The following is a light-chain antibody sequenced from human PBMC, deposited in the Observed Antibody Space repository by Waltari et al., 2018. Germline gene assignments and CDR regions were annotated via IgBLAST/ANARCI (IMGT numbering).Light chain of an antibody. V-gene: IGLV2-8*01. J-gene: IGLJ2*01. Sequence: QSALTQPPSASGSPGQSVTISCTGTSSDVGGYNYVSWYQQHPGKAPKLMIYGVSNRPAGLPDGFSGSKSGNTASLTVYGLQAEDEAEYHCSSYAGNNNVVFGGGTKLTVL. CDR3: SSYAGNNNVV. CDR1: SSDVGGYNY. CDR2: GVS.